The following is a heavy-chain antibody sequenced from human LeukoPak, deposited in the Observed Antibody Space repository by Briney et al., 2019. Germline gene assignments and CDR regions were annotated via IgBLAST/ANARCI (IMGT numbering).Heavy chain of an antibody. J-gene: IGHJ4*02. Sequence: ASVKVSCKASGYAFTGYYMHWVRQAPGQGLEWMGWINPNSGGTNYAQKFQGRVTMTGDTSISTAYMELSSLRSDDTAVYYCARDYWTTVVTRASGYFDYWGQGTLVTVSS. CDR2: INPNSGGT. CDR1: GYAFTGYY. D-gene: IGHD4-23*01. CDR3: ARDYWTTVVTRASGYFDY. V-gene: IGHV1-2*02.